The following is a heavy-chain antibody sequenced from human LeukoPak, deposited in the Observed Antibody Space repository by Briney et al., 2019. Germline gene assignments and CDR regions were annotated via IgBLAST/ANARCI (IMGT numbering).Heavy chain of an antibody. CDR1: GGSISSGGYS. CDR2: IYHGGST. Sequence: PSQTLSLTCAVSGGSISSGGYSWSWIRQPPGKGLEWIGYIYHGGSTYYNPSLKSRVTISVDRSKNQFSLKLSSVTAADTAVYYCARGLDPNWFDPWGQGTLVTVSS. CDR3: ARGLDPNWFDP. V-gene: IGHV4-30-2*01. J-gene: IGHJ5*02.